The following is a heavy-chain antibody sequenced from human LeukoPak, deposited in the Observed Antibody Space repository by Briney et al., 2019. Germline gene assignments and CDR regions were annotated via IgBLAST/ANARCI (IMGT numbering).Heavy chain of an antibody. CDR3: TRDSGSYNWFDP. V-gene: IGHV3-73*01. Sequence: GGSLRLSCAASGFTFSGSAIHWVRQSSGKGLEWVGQIDKKDMGYAKATAYAASVKGRFTISRDDSINTAYLQMKSLKTEYTALYYCTRDSGSYNWFDPWGQGTLVAASS. D-gene: IGHD1-26*01. CDR1: GFTFSGSA. J-gene: IGHJ5*02. CDR2: IDKKDMGYAKAT.